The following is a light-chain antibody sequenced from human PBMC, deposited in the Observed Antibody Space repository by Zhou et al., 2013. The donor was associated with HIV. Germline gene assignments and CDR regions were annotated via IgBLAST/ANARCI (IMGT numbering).Light chain of an antibody. CDR1: QSLNNF. V-gene: IGKV1-12*01. CDR3: QQAHSFPYT. Sequence: DIQMTQSPSILSASVGDRVTITCRASQSLNNFLAWYQQKPGKAPKLLIYDASGLQSGVPSRFSGSGSGTDYTLTISSLQPEDFATYYCQQAHSFPYTFGQGTKLETK. J-gene: IGKJ2*01. CDR2: DAS.